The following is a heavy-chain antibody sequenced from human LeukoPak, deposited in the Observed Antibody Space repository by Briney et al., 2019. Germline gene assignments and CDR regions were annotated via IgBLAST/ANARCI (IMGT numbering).Heavy chain of an antibody. D-gene: IGHD1-26*01. Sequence: GGSLRLSCAASGFTFSNYWMNWVRQAPGKGLEWVANIKQDGSEKYYVDSVRGRFTISRDNAKNSVYLQLNSLRAEDTAVYYCARSTTSLDYWGQGTLVTVSS. V-gene: IGHV3-7*01. CDR2: IKQDGSEK. J-gene: IGHJ4*02. CDR3: ARSTTSLDY. CDR1: GFTFSNYW.